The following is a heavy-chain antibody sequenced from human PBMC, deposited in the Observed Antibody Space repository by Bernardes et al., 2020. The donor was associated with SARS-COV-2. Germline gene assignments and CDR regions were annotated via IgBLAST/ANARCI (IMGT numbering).Heavy chain of an antibody. CDR1: GFTFSTSE. J-gene: IGHJ4*02. CDR2: ISQSGGST. V-gene: IGHV3-23*01. CDR3: ARSGGLGILNHFDY. Sequence: GGSLRLSCAGSGFTFSTSEMNWVRQAPGKGLEWVSTISQSGGSTFHADSVKGRVTISRDNSKNTMFLQMKSLRPDDMGTYYCARSGGLGILNHFDYWGQGTLITVSS. D-gene: IGHD3-9*01.